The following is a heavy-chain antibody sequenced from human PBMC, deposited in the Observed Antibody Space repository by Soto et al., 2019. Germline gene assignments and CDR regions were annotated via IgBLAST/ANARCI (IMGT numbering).Heavy chain of an antibody. D-gene: IGHD3-22*01. V-gene: IGHV4-39*01. CDR1: GGSISSSSYY. CDR3: ARQDLRWGSGYFQGAFDI. CDR2: IYYSGST. Sequence: QLQLQESGPGLVKPSETLSLTCTVSGGSISSSSYYWGWIRQPPGKGLEWIGSIYYSGSTYYNPSLKSRVTISVDTSKNQFSLKLSSVTAADTAVYYCARQDLRWGSGYFQGAFDIWGQGTMVTVSS. J-gene: IGHJ3*02.